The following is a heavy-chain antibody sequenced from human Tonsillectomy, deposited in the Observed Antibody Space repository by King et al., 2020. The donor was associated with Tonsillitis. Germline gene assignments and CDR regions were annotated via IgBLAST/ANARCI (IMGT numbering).Heavy chain of an antibody. Sequence: VQLVESGAEVKKPGESLKISCKSSGYSFSTYWIAWVRQMPGKGLEWVGIIYPGDSDTRYSPSFQGRVTVSADKSSSTAYLQWSSLKASDSAMYYCARLPTGGYYYMDAWGKGTTVTVSS. D-gene: IGHD3-16*01. CDR3: ARLPTGGYYYMDA. CDR1: GYSFSTYW. V-gene: IGHV5-51*01. CDR2: IYPGDSDT. J-gene: IGHJ6*03.